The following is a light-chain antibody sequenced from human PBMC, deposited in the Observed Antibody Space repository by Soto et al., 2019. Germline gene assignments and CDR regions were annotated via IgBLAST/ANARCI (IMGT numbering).Light chain of an antibody. V-gene: IGKV3-15*01. CDR2: TAS. Sequence: MTQSPSSLSASVGDRVTITCRASQSVGDRLAWYQQKPGQAPRLLIYTASTRASGTPARFSGSGSGTEFTLTISSLQSEDFAVYYCQQYNNWPPLTFGGGTKVEIK. J-gene: IGKJ4*01. CDR1: QSVGDR. CDR3: QQYNNWPPLT.